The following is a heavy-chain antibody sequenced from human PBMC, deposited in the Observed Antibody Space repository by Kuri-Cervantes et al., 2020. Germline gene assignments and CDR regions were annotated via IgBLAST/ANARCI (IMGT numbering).Heavy chain of an antibody. V-gene: IGHV3-30-3*01. CDR3: AREGSYSSGWVCYFDY. J-gene: IGHJ4*02. CDR2: ISYDGSNK. CDR1: GVTFSSYA. D-gene: IGHD6-19*01. Sequence: GESLKISCAAPGVTFSSYAMHWVRQAPGKGLEWVAVISYDGSNKYYADSVKGRFTISRDNSKNTLYLQMNSLRAEDTAVYYCAREGSYSSGWVCYFDYWGQGTLVTVSS.